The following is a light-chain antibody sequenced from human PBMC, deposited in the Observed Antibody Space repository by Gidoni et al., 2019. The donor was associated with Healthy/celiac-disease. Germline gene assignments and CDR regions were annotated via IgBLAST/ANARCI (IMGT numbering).Light chain of an antibody. CDR2: DAS. J-gene: IGKJ2*01. CDR3: QQYNSYSSS. V-gene: IGKV1-5*01. CDR1: QSISSW. Sequence: DIQMNQSPSTLSASVGDRVTITCRASQSISSWSAWYQQKPGKAPKLLIYDASSLESGVPSRFSGSGSGTEFTLTISSLQPDDFATYYCQQYNSYSSSFGQXTKLEIK.